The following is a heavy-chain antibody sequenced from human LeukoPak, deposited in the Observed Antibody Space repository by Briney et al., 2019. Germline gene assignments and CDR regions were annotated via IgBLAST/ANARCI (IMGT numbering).Heavy chain of an antibody. V-gene: IGHV3-13*01. CDR3: ARGGKRAVIGTRSPQYFQH. CDR2: IGTVGDT. Sequence: GGSLRLSCAATGFKSSMYDMHWVRQVIGRGLEWVSAIGTVGDTYYAGSVKGRFTVSRDNSKNTLYLQMNSLRAEDTAVYYCARGGKRAVIGTRSPQYFQHWGQGTLVTVSS. CDR1: GFKSSMYD. J-gene: IGHJ1*01. D-gene: IGHD6-19*01.